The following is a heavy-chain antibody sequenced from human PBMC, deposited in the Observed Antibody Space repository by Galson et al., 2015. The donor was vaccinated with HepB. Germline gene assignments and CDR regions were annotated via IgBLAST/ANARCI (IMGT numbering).Heavy chain of an antibody. CDR1: GFTFSSYG. J-gene: IGHJ4*02. Sequence: SLRLSCAASGFTFSSYGMHWVRQAPGKGLEWVAVISYDGSNKYYADSVKGRFTISRDNSKNTLYLQMNSLRAEDTAVYYCAKDYDFWSGYYTGAIDYWGQGTLVTVSS. CDR2: ISYDGSNK. D-gene: IGHD3-3*01. CDR3: AKDYDFWSGYYTGAIDY. V-gene: IGHV3-30*18.